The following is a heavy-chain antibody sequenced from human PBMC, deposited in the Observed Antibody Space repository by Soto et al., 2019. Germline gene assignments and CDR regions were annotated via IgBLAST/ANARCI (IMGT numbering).Heavy chain of an antibody. J-gene: IGHJ4*02. V-gene: IGHV4-39*01. CDR3: ARGVRYYYDSSGYYYFDY. CDR1: GGSISSSSYY. Sequence: SETLSLTCTVSGGSISSSSYYWGWIRQPPGKGLEWIGSIYYSGSTYYNPSLKSRVTISVDTSKNQFSLKLSSVTAADTAVYYCARGVRYYYDSSGYYYFDYWGQGTLVTVSS. CDR2: IYYSGST. D-gene: IGHD3-22*01.